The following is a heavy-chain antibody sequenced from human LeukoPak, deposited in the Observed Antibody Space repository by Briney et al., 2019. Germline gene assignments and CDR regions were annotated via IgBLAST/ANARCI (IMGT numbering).Heavy chain of an antibody. CDR1: GGSISSSSYY. CDR2: IYYSGST. D-gene: IGHD6-19*01. J-gene: IGHJ4*02. Sequence: SETLSLTCTVSGGSISSSSYYWGWICQPPGKGLEWIGSIYYSGSTYYNPSLKSRVTISVDTSKNQFSLKLSSVTAADTAVYYCARVIAVAGIIYFDYWGQGTLVTVSS. CDR3: ARVIAVAGIIYFDY. V-gene: IGHV4-39*01.